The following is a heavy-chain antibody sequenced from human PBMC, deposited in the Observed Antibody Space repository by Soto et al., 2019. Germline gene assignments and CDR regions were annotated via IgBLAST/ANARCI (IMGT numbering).Heavy chain of an antibody. CDR2: IIPIFGPA. V-gene: IGHV1-69*06. CDR3: ARAAKRYFDY. CDR1: GGTFNTFA. J-gene: IGHJ4*02. Sequence: EASVKVSCKASGGTFNTFAISWVRQAPGQGLEWIGGIIPIFGPANYAQKFQGRVTITADKSTNTAYLEVNSLTSEDTAVYYCARAAKRYFDYWGQGTLVTVSS.